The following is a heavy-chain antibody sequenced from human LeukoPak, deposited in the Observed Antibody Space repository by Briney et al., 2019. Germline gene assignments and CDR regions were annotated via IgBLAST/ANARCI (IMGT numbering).Heavy chain of an antibody. CDR3: AKGQELDDGVFDS. D-gene: IGHD1-1*01. Sequence: PGGSLRLSCTASGFTFSSLAMTWVRQAPGKGLEWGSTIRSNGDTTYNAVSVKGRFTISRDNSKNTLYLELNSLRVEDTATFYCAKGQELDDGVFDSWGQGTMVTVSS. J-gene: IGHJ4*02. V-gene: IGHV3-23*01. CDR1: GFTFSSLA. CDR2: IRSNGDTT.